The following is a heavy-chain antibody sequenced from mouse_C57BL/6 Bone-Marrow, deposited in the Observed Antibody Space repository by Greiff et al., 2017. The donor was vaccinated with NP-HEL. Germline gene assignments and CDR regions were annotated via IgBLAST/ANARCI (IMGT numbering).Heavy chain of an antibody. V-gene: IGHV14-4*01. D-gene: IGHD1-1*01. Sequence: VQLQQAWAELLRPGASVKLSCTASGFYIKNDYMHLVKQRPEQGLGWIGRVDPENGVTEYASKFQGKATITADTSSNTAYLQLSSLTSEDTAVYYCTSITTVVATSPDYWGQGTTLTVSS. CDR3: TSITTVVATSPDY. CDR1: GFYIKNDY. CDR2: VDPENGVT. J-gene: IGHJ2*01.